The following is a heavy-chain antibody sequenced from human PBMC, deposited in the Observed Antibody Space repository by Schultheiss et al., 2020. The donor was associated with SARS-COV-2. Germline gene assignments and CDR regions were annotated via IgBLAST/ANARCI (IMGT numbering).Heavy chain of an antibody. J-gene: IGHJ5*02. CDR1: GGSISSGGYY. Sequence: SETLSLTCTVSGGSISSGGYYWSWIRQHPGKGLEWIGSIYYSGSTYYNPSLKSRVTVFVDTSKNQFSLKLSSVTAADTAVYYCARVAVAVLSWFDPWGQGTLVTVSS. V-gene: IGHV4-39*07. CDR3: ARVAVAVLSWFDP. D-gene: IGHD6-19*01. CDR2: IYYSGST.